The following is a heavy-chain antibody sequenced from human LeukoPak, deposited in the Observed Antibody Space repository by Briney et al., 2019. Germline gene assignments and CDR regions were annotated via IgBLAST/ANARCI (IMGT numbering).Heavy chain of an antibody. D-gene: IGHD6-13*01. CDR2: IKSKTDGGTT. J-gene: IGHJ4*02. Sequence: KPGGSLRLSCAASGFTFSNAWMSWVRQAPGKGLEWVGRIKSKTDGGTTDYAAPVKGRFTISRDDSKNTLYLQMNSLKTEDTAVYYCPTGSAAGPVPLGYWGQGTLVTASS. V-gene: IGHV3-15*01. CDR3: PTGSAAGPVPLGY. CDR1: GFTFSNAW.